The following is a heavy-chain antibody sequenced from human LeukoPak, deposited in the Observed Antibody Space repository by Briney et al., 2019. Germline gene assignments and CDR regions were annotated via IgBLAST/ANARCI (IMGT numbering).Heavy chain of an antibody. Sequence: PGGSLRLSCAASGFTFSSYEMNWVRQAPGKGLEWVSYISSSGSTIYYADSVKGRFTISRDNAKNSLYLQMNSLRAEDTAVYYCARDTYDILTGYYNGFDYWGQGTLVTVPS. D-gene: IGHD3-9*01. V-gene: IGHV3-48*03. J-gene: IGHJ4*02. CDR2: ISSSGSTI. CDR1: GFTFSSYE. CDR3: ARDTYDILTGYYNGFDY.